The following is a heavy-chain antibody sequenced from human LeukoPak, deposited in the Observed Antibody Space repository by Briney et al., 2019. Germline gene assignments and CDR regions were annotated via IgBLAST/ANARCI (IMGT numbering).Heavy chain of an antibody. CDR3: ARSGIAVAGTNYYYYMDV. Sequence: SQTLSLTCAISGDSVSSNSAAWNWIRQSPSRGLEWLGRTYYRSKWYNDYAVSVKSRITINPDTSKNQFSLRLNSVTPEDTAVYYCARSGIAVAGTNYYYYMDVWGKGTTVTVSS. V-gene: IGHV6-1*01. CDR2: TYYRSKWYN. CDR1: GDSVSSNSAA. D-gene: IGHD6-19*01. J-gene: IGHJ6*03.